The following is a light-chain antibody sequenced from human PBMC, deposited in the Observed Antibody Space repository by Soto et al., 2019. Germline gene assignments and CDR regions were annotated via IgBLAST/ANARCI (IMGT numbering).Light chain of an antibody. CDR1: QSISSW. V-gene: IGKV1-5*03. CDR3: QHYHSYPWT. CDR2: KAS. J-gene: IGKJ1*01. Sequence: DIQLTQSPVSLSASVGERVTITCRASQSISSWLVWYQQKSGKAPNLLLYKASNLQTGVPSRFSGSGSGTEFTLTISGLQTEDFATYYCQHYHSYPWTFGQGTKVEI.